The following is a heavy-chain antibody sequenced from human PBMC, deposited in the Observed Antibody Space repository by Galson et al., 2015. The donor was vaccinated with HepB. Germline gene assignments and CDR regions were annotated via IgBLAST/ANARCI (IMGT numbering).Heavy chain of an antibody. CDR1: GYTFTGYY. J-gene: IGHJ5*02. CDR2: INPNSGGT. CDR3: AREVPHCSSTSCYSLGRFDP. Sequence: SVKVSCKASGYTFTGYYMHWVRQAPGQGLEWMGRINPNSGGTNYAQKFQGRVTMTRDTSISTAYMELSRLRSDDTVVYYCAREVPHCSSTSCYSLGRFDPWGQGTLVTVSS. D-gene: IGHD2-2*01. V-gene: IGHV1-2*05.